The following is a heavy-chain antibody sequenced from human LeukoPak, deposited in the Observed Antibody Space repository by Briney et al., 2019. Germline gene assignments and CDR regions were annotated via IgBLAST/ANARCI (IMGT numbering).Heavy chain of an antibody. CDR2: ISAYNGNT. V-gene: IGHV1-18*01. D-gene: IGHD3-10*01. CDR1: GYTFTSYG. CDR3: AKEYYYGSGSSWRDAFDI. Sequence: GASVKVSCKASGYTFTSYGISWVRQAPGQGLEWMGWISAYNGNTNYAQKLQGRVTMTTDTSTSTAYMELRSLRSDDTAVYYCAKEYYYGSGSSWRDAFDIWGQGTMVTVSS. J-gene: IGHJ3*02.